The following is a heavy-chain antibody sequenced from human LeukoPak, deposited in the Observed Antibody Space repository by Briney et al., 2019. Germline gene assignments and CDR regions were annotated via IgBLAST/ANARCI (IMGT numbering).Heavy chain of an antibody. CDR2: ISAYNGDT. CDR3: ATESYSGSYLYAFDI. D-gene: IGHD1-26*01. J-gene: IGHJ3*02. Sequence: GASVKVSCKASGYTFTSHGISWVRQAPGQGLEWMGWISAYNGDTNYAQKFQVRVTMTTDTSTSTAYMELSSLRSEDTAVYYCATESYSGSYLYAFDIWGQGTMVTVSS. CDR1: GYTFTSHG. V-gene: IGHV1-18*01.